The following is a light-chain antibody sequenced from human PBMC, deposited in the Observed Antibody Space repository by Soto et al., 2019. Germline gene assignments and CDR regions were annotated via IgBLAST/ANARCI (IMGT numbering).Light chain of an antibody. V-gene: IGLV2-8*01. CDR2: EVI. J-gene: IGLJ2*01. Sequence: QSALTQPPSASGSPGQSVTISCTGTSSDVGGYNYVSWYQQHPGKAPKLIIYEVIKRPSGVPDRFSGSKSGNTASLTVSGLQADDEADYYCSSYAGSNNFFGGGTKVTVL. CDR1: SSDVGGYNY. CDR3: SSYAGSNNF.